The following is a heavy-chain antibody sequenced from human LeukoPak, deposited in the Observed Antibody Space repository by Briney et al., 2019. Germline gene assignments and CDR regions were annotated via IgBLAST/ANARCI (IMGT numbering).Heavy chain of an antibody. CDR2: INAGNDNT. CDR1: GYSFTRYA. CDR3: ARDLEHCRNIICSNSAY. Sequence: ASVKVSCKASGYSFTRYAMHWVRQAPGQRLEWMGWINAGNDNTKYSQKFQGRVTITRDTSASTAYMELSSLRSDDTAVYYCARDLEHCRNIICSNSAYWGQGTLVTVSS. V-gene: IGHV1-3*01. D-gene: IGHD2-2*01. J-gene: IGHJ4*02.